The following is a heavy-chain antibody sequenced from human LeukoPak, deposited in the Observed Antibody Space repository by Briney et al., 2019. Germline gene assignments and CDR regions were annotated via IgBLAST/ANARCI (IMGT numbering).Heavy chain of an antibody. V-gene: IGHV4-34*01. D-gene: IGHD2-2*03. CDR3: ARRGLGYCSSTSCSPGRYFDP. CDR1: GGSFSGYY. Sequence: SETLSLTCAVYGGSFSGYYWSWIRQPPGKGLEWIGEINHSGSTNYNPSLKSRVTISVDTSKNQFSLKLSSVTAADTAVYYCARRGLGYCSSTSCSPGRYFDPWGQGTLVTVSS. J-gene: IGHJ5*02. CDR2: INHSGST.